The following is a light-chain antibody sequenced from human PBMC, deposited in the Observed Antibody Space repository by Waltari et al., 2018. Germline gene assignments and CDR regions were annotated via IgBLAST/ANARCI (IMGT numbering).Light chain of an antibody. CDR3: TSYTASGTFV. J-gene: IGLJ1*01. CDR2: NVS. Sequence: WYQQHPGKAPRPIIYNVSSRSSGVSDRFSGSMLGNTAALTISGVQAEDEADYYCTSYTASGTFVFGTGTNLIVL. V-gene: IGLV2-14*04.